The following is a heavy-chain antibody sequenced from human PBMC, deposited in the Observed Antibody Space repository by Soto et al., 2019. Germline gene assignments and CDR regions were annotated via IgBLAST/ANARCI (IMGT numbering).Heavy chain of an antibody. CDR1: GGTFSSYS. CDR3: ARDSPPVDY. CDR2: IIPIFGTA. J-gene: IGHJ4*02. Sequence: ASVKVSCKASGGTFSSYSISWVRQAPGQGLEWMGGIIPIFGTANYAQKLQGRVTMTTDTSTSTAYMELRSLRSDDTAVYYCARDSPPVDYWGQGTLVTVSS. V-gene: IGHV1-69*05.